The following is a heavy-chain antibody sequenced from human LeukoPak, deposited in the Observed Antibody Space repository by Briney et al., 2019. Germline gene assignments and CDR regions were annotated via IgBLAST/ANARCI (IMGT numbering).Heavy chain of an antibody. CDR1: GFTFSSYG. D-gene: IGHD3-16*02. CDR3: ARVNRGDAFDI. V-gene: IGHV3-33*01. CDR2: IWYDGRNK. Sequence: GRSLRLSCAASGFTFSSYGMHWVRQAPGKGLEWVAVIWYDGRNKFYADSLKGRFTISRDNSKNTLYLQMNSLRAEDTAVYYCARVNRGDAFDIWGQGTMVTVSS. J-gene: IGHJ3*02.